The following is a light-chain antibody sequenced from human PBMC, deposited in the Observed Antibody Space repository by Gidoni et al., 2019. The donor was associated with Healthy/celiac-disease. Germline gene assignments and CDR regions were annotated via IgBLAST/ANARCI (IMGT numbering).Light chain of an antibody. CDR3: QQSYSTPPQLT. Sequence: DIQMTQSPSSLSASVGDRVTITCRASQSISSYLNWYQQKPGKAPKLLIYAASSLQSGVPSRFSCSGSGTDFTLTISSLQPGDFATYYCQQSYSTPPQLTFGGXTKVEIK. V-gene: IGKV1-39*01. CDR2: AAS. J-gene: IGKJ4*01. CDR1: QSISSY.